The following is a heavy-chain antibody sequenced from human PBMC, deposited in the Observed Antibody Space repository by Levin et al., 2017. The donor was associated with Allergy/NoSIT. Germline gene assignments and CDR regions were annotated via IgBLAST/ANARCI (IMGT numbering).Heavy chain of an antibody. CDR2: ITSNTDGGTA. J-gene: IGHJ4*02. D-gene: IGHD3-22*01. CDR1: GFTFSNAW. CDR3: VTERDGYWAY. V-gene: IGHV3-15*01. Sequence: GESLKISCAASGFTFSNAWMNWVRQAPGKGLEWVGRITSNTDGGTADYAAPVKGRFTISRDDSKNTMHLQMSSLKAEDTAVYYCVTERDGYWAYWGQGALVTVSS.